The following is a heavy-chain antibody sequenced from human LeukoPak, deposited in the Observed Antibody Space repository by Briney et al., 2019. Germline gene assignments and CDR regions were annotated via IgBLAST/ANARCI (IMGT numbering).Heavy chain of an antibody. CDR3: ARAQYSSSWYGVFWFDP. J-gene: IGHJ5*02. CDR2: IYTSGST. D-gene: IGHD6-13*01. CDR1: GGSISSYY. Sequence: SETLSLTCTVSGGSISSYYWSWIRQPAGKGLEWIGRIYTSGSTNYNPSLKSRVTMSVDTSKNQFSLKLSSVTAADTAVYYCARAQYSSSWYGVFWFDPWGQGTLVTVSS. V-gene: IGHV4-4*07.